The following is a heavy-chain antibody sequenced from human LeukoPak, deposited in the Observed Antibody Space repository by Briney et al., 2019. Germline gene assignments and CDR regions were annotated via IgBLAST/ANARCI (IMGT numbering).Heavy chain of an antibody. Sequence: PPETLSLTCAVDGGSSSGYYWSWIRPPPGNGLGWIGEIKTSGSTNYNPSLKGRVTISVDTSKTQFSLKLSSVTAGDTAVYYCARVWKWGSGSYPGSYYYYGMDVWGQGTTVTV. J-gene: IGHJ6*02. D-gene: IGHD3-10*01. CDR1: GGSSSGYY. V-gene: IGHV4-34*01. CDR3: ARVWKWGSGSYPGSYYYYGMDV. CDR2: IKTSGST.